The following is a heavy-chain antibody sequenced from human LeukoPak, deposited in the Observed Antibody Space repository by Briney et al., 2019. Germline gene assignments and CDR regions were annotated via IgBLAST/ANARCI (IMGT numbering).Heavy chain of an antibody. CDR3: ASQMLEWYGLDV. V-gene: IGHV4-34*01. CDR1: GRSFTTYH. J-gene: IGHJ6*02. CDR2: VKTSAIT. D-gene: IGHD3-3*01. Sequence: SETLSLTCAVSGRSFTTYHWSWIRQSPGKGLEWIGEVKTSAITNYNPSLESRVTISVDMSKNQFSLNLRSVTAADAAIYHCASQMLEWYGLDVWGQGTTVIVSS.